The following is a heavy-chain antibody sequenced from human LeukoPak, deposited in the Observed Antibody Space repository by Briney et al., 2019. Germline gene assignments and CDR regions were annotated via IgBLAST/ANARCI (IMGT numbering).Heavy chain of an antibody. D-gene: IGHD3-3*01. V-gene: IGHV1-18*04. J-gene: IGHJ4*02. CDR2: ISAYNGNT. CDR3: ARDPDFWSGYYFDY. CDR1: GYTFTGYS. Sequence: ASVKVSCKASGYTFTGYSIHWVRQAPGQGLEWMGWISAYNGNTNYAQKLQGRVTMTTDTSTSTAYMELRSLRSDDAAVYYCARDPDFWSGYYFDYWGQGTLVTVSS.